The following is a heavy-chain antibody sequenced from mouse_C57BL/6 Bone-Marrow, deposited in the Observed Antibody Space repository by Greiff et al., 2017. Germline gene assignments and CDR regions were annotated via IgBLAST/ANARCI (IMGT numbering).Heavy chain of an antibody. Sequence: VQLQQSGAELVRPGTSVKMSCKASGYTFTNYWIGWAKQRPGHGLEWIGDIYPGGGYTNYNEKFKGKATLTADKSSSTAYMQFSSLTSADSAIYYCARHYYGSSYGYWGQGTTLTVSS. CDR2: IYPGGGYT. D-gene: IGHD1-1*01. CDR1: GYTFTNYW. J-gene: IGHJ2*01. CDR3: ARHYYGSSYGY. V-gene: IGHV1-63*01.